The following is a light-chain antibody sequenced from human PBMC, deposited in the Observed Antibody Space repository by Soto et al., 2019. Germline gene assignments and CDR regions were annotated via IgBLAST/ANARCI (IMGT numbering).Light chain of an antibody. J-gene: IGKJ4*01. V-gene: IGKV1-39*01. CDR3: QQTYAAPLT. Sequence: DIRMTQSPSSLSAFVGDTVTITCQTGPPISAYLNWYQQKPGKAPTLLISAASTLQSGVPSRFSGSGKGTQFTLSISDLRPEDFATYYCQQTYAAPLTFGGGTRVEI. CDR2: AAS. CDR1: PPISAY.